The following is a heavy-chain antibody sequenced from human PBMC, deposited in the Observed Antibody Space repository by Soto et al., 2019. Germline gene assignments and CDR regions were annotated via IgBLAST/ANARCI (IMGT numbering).Heavy chain of an antibody. CDR3: ARDLGREHHYFDY. D-gene: IGHD1-1*01. J-gene: IGHJ4*02. CDR2: IYYSGST. Sequence: SETLSLTCTVSGGSVSSGSYYWGWIRQPPGKGLEWIGYIYYSGSTNYNPSLKSRVTISVDTSKNQFSLKLSSVTAADTAVYYCARDLGREHHYFDYWGQGTLVTVS. CDR1: GGSVSSGSYY. V-gene: IGHV4-61*01.